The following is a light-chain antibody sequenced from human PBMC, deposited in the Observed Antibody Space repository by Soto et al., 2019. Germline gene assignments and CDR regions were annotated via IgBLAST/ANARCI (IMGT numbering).Light chain of an antibody. CDR3: LQSNNWPPLT. CDR1: QSVDSN. V-gene: IGKV3-15*01. Sequence: EVVVTQSPATLSVSPGERATLSYRASQSVDSNLAWYQQKPGQAPRLLIYGASTRATGIPARFSGSGSGTEFTLSISSLQSEDFAVYYCLQSNNWPPLTFGGGTKVEIK. J-gene: IGKJ4*01. CDR2: GAS.